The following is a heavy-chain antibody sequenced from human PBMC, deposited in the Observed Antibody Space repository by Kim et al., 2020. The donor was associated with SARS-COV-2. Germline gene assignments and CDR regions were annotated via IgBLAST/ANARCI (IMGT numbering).Heavy chain of an antibody. V-gene: IGHV1-8*01. CDR1: GYTFTSYD. CDR2: MNPNSGNT. CDR3: ARSYCSGGSCYSSVLYYGMDV. J-gene: IGHJ6*02. Sequence: ASVKVSCKASGYTFTSYDINWVRQATGQGLEWMGWMNPNSGNTGYAQKFQGRVTMTRNTSISTAYMELSSLRSEDTAVYYCARSYCSGGSCYSSVLYYGMDVWGQGTTVTVSS. D-gene: IGHD2-15*01.